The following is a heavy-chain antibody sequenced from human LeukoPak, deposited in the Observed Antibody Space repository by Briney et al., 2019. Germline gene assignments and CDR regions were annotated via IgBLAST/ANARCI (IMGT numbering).Heavy chain of an antibody. D-gene: IGHD3-22*01. CDR3: ASEGNYDSSGYSSYNYYYMDV. CDR1: GGTFSSYS. V-gene: IGHV1-69*05. J-gene: IGHJ6*03. CDR2: IIPAFGTA. Sequence: SVKVSCKGSGGTFSSYSISWVRQAPGQGLEWMGGIIPAFGTAHYAQKFQGRVTFTTDESTTTAYMELRSLRSEDAAVYYCASEGNYDSSGYSSYNYYYMDVWGKGTAVTVSS.